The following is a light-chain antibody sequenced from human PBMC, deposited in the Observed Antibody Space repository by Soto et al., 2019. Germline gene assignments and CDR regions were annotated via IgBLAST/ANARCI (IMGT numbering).Light chain of an antibody. Sequence: EIVLTQSPGTLSLSPGERATLSCRASQSVSSSYLAWYQQKPGQAPRLLIYGASIRATGIPDRFSCSGSGTDFTLTISRLEPEYFAVYYCQQYGSSPQTFGQGTKVEIK. V-gene: IGKV3-20*01. CDR3: QQYGSSPQT. CDR2: GAS. CDR1: QSVSSSY. J-gene: IGKJ1*01.